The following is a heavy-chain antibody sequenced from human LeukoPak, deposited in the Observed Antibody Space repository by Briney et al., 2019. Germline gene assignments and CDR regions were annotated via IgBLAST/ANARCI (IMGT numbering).Heavy chain of an antibody. V-gene: IGHV4-59*12. J-gene: IGHJ4*02. Sequence: SETLSLTCTVSGGSISSYYCGWIRQPPGKGLEWIGYIYHSGSTYYNPSLKSRVTISVDRSKNQFSLKLSSVTAADTAVYYCARDSHCGGDCYSGFDYWGQGTLVTVSS. CDR1: GGSISSYY. CDR2: IYHSGST. D-gene: IGHD2-21*02. CDR3: ARDSHCGGDCYSGFDY.